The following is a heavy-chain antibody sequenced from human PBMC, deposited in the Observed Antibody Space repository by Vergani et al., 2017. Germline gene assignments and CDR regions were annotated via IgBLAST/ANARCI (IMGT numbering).Heavy chain of an antibody. V-gene: IGHV4-59*01. D-gene: IGHD4-11*01. CDR3: ARDRGDYSNYWVSGYFDY. CDR1: GGSISSYY. CDR2: IYYSGST. J-gene: IGHJ4*02. Sequence: QVQLQESGPGLVKPSETLSLTCTVSGGSISSYYWSWIRQPPGQGLEWIGYIYYSGSTNYNPSLKSRVTISVDTSKNQFSLKLSSVPAADTAVYYCARDRGDYSNYWVSGYFDYWGQGTLVTVSS.